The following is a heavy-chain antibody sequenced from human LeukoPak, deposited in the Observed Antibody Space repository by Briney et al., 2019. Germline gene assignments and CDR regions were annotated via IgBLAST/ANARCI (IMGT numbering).Heavy chain of an antibody. CDR2: IKSKTDGGTT. D-gene: IGHD2-2*01. V-gene: IGHV3-15*01. CDR3: TTRRVPAAMLFDY. J-gene: IGHJ4*02. CDR1: GFTFSSAW. Sequence: PGGSLRLSCAASGFTFSSAWMSWVRQAPGKGLEWVGRIKSKTDGGTTDYAAPVKGRFTISRDDSKNTLYLQMNSLKTEDTAVYYCTTRRVPAAMLFDYWGQGTLVTVSS.